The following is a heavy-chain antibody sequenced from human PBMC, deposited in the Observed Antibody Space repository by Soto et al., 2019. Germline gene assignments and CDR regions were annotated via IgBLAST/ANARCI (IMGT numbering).Heavy chain of an antibody. J-gene: IGHJ3*02. Sequence: QVQLVQSGAEVKKPGASVKVSCKASGYTFTSYAMHWVRQAPGQRLEWMGWINAGNGNTKYSQKFQGRVTITRDTSASTAYMELSSLRSEDTAVYYWARDREEWALLRDAFDIWGQGTMVTVSS. D-gene: IGHD1-26*01. CDR2: INAGNGNT. V-gene: IGHV1-3*01. CDR3: ARDREEWALLRDAFDI. CDR1: GYTFTSYA.